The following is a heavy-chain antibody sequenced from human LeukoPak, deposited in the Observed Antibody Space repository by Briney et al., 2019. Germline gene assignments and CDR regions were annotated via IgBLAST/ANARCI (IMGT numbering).Heavy chain of an antibody. D-gene: IGHD6-19*01. CDR2: IRPDGDRT. J-gene: IGHJ4*02. V-gene: IGHV3-23*01. CDR3: AREQSGTRGWYTVDY. Sequence: GGSLRLSCAAPGFTFSTYAITWVRQGLGKGLEWVSAIRPDGDRTYYANSVRGRFTISRDNSKDTVYLQINGLRVEDTAVYYCAREQSGTRGWYTVDYWGQGTLVTVSS. CDR1: GFTFSTYA.